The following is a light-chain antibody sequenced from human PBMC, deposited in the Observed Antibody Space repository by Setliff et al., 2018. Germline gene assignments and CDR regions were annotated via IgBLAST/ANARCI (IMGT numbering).Light chain of an antibody. J-gene: IGLJ1*01. CDR1: SSNIGAGYD. V-gene: IGLV1-40*01. Sequence: QSVLTQPPSVAGAPGQGITISCTGTSSNIGAGYDVHWYQQLPGAAPKLLIFGTNNRPSGVPDQFSGSKSGTSASLAITGLQAADEADYYCQSYDTSLNDYVFGTGTKV. CDR2: GTN. CDR3: QSYDTSLNDYV.